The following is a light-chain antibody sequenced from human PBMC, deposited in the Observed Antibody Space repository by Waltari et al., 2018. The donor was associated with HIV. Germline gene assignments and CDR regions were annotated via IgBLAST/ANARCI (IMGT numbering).Light chain of an antibody. CDR3: CSYAGSSTFVV. V-gene: IGLV2-23*02. CDR2: EFS. J-gene: IGLJ2*01. Sequence: QSALTQPASVSGSPGRSITISCTGTGSEVGSYNLVSWYQQHPGKAPKLMIYEFSKRPSGVSTRFSGSKSGNTASLTISGLQAEDEADYYCCSYAGSSTFVVFGGGTKLTVL. CDR1: GSEVGSYNL.